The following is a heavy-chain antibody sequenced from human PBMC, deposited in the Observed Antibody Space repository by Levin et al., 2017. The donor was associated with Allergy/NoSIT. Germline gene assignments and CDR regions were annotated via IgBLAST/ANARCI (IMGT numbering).Heavy chain of an antibody. J-gene: IGHJ1*01. CDR1: GFIFSNYA. Sequence: QTGGSLRLSCAASGFIFSNYAMSWVRQAPGKELEWVSGITGSGDNTNYADSVKGRFTISRDNSKNTLFLQLNSLRAEDTALYYCTKGGHYGDYQMGWGQGTLVTVS. D-gene: IGHD4-17*01. CDR2: ITGSGDNT. CDR3: TKGGHYGDYQMG. V-gene: IGHV3-23*01.